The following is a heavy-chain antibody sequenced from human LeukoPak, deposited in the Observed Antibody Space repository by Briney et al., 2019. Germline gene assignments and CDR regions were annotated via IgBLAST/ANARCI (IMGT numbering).Heavy chain of an antibody. V-gene: IGHV4-61*02. CDR3: ARDDCSGGSCYHSG. Sequence: PSETLSLTCTVSGGSISSGSYYWSWIRQPAGKGLEWIGRIYTSGSTNYNPSLKSRVTIPVDTSKNQFSLKLSSVTAADTAVYYCARDDCSGGSCYHSGWGQGTLVTVSS. CDR1: GGSISSGSYY. CDR2: IYTSGST. J-gene: IGHJ1*01. D-gene: IGHD2-15*01.